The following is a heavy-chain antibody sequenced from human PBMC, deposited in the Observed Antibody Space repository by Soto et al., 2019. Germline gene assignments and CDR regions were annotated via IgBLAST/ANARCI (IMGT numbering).Heavy chain of an antibody. CDR1: GFTFSSYC. J-gene: IGHJ4*02. CDR3: ARAQGSGSYYGPDY. Sequence: HPGGSLRLSCSASGFTFSSYCMSWVRQAPGKGLEWVANIKQDGSEKYYVDSVKGRFTISRDNAKNSLYLQMNSLRDEDTAVYYCARAQGSGSYYGPDYWGQGTLVTVSS. V-gene: IGHV3-7*01. D-gene: IGHD1-26*01. CDR2: IKQDGSEK.